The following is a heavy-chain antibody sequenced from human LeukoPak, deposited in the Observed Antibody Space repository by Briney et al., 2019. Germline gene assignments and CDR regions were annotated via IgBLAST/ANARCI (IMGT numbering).Heavy chain of an antibody. Sequence: PSETLSLTCTVSGGSISSGGYYWSWIRQRPGKGLEWIGYIYYSGSTYYNPSLKSRVTISVDTSKNQFSLKLSSVTAADTAVYYCARCSSSSNPHDAFDIWGQGTMVTVSS. CDR2: IYYSGST. D-gene: IGHD6-6*01. V-gene: IGHV4-31*03. CDR3: ARCSSSSNPHDAFDI. CDR1: GGSISSGGYY. J-gene: IGHJ3*02.